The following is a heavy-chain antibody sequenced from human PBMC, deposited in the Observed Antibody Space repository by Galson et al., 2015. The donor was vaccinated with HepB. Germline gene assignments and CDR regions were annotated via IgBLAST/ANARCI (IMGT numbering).Heavy chain of an antibody. D-gene: IGHD2-15*01. CDR2: ISSNGSST. J-gene: IGHJ2*01. CDR3: AKADHRTPRYGRGYFEV. V-gene: IGHV3-30*04. CDR1: GITFIHYA. Sequence: SLRLSCAASGITFIHYAMSWVRQAPGKGLEWMSVISSNGSSTYYADSVRGRFTISRDNSENTVYLEMNRLRPEDTAVYHCAKADHRTPRYGRGYFEVWGRGTLVTVSS.